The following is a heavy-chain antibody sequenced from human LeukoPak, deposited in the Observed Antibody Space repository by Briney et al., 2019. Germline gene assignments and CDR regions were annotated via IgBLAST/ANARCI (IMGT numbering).Heavy chain of an antibody. Sequence: GGSLRLSCAVSGFTVSSKYMTWVRQAPGKGLDWVSVVYVGGSTYYADSVKGRFTISRDISNNTLYLQMNSLRAEDTAVYYCARGDGYNFFDLWGQGTLVTVSS. J-gene: IGHJ4*02. V-gene: IGHV3-53*01. CDR3: ARGDGYNFFDL. CDR2: VYVGGST. CDR1: GFTVSSKY. D-gene: IGHD5-24*01.